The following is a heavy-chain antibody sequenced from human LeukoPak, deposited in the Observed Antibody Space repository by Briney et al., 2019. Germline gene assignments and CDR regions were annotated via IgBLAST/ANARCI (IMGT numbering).Heavy chain of an antibody. D-gene: IGHD2-2*01. J-gene: IGHJ4*02. V-gene: IGHV1-18*01. CDR3: ARGRSGGTTWARNPTSTCYLDY. CDR1: GYTFVNYG. Sequence: ASVTLSFNGSGYTFVNYGNYWMWLPPAPGHEWMWCISIYNGNRKYAPKFKGRVTMTRDTSTNTAYIELGRLRSDDTAVYYCARGRSGGTTWARNPTSTCYLDYWGQGTLVTVSS. CDR2: ISIYNGNR.